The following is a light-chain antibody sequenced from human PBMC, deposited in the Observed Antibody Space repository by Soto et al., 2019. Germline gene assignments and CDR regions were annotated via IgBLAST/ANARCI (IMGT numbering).Light chain of an antibody. CDR2: GAS. J-gene: IGKJ1*01. Sequence: EIVMTQSPATLSVSPGERATLSCRASQSVSSNLAWYQHKPGQAPRRLIYGASTRATGISARFSGSGSGTEFTLTISSLQSEDFAVYYCQQYGNWPPRTFGQGTKVEIK. CDR3: QQYGNWPPRT. CDR1: QSVSSN. V-gene: IGKV3-15*01.